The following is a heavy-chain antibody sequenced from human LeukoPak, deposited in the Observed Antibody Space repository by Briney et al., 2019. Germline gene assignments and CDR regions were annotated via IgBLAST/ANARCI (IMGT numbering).Heavy chain of an antibody. J-gene: IGHJ4*02. CDR2: ISSSSSYI. CDR3: ARTGITVAPPFDY. Sequence: GGSLRLSCAASGFTFSNYNMHWVRQAPGKGLEWVSSISSSSSYIYYADSVKGQFTISRDNAKNSLYLQMTSLRAEDTAVYYCARTGITVAPPFDYWGQGTLVTVSS. D-gene: IGHD4-23*01. CDR1: GFTFSNYN. V-gene: IGHV3-21*01.